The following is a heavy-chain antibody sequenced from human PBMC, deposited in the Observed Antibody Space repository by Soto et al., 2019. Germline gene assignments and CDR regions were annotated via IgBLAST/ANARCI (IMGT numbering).Heavy chain of an antibody. CDR2: IIPILGIT. Sequence: QVHLVQSGAEVEKPGSSVKVSCKASGDTFSSYSFTWVRQAPGQGLEWMGRIIPILGITNYAQKFQGRVTINADKSTSTAYMELSSLRSEDTAVYYCATDKDSTYDYWGQGTLVTVSS. V-gene: IGHV1-69*08. CDR3: ATDKDSTYDY. D-gene: IGHD4-4*01. J-gene: IGHJ4*02. CDR1: GDTFSSYS.